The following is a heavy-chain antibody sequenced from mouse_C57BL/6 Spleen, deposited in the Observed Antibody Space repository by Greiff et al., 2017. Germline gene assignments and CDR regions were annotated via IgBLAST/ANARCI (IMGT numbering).Heavy chain of an antibody. D-gene: IGHD4-1*01. CDR2: IYPGDGDT. CDR1: GYAFSSSW. V-gene: IGHV1-82*01. J-gene: IGHJ3*01. CDR3: ARSEGNWDVWFAY. Sequence: VKLQESGPELVKPGASVKISCKASGYAFSSSWMNWVKQRPGKGLEWIGRIYPGDGDTNYNGKFKGKATLTADKSSSTAYMQLSSLTSEDSAVYFCARSEGNWDVWFAYRGQGALVPSS.